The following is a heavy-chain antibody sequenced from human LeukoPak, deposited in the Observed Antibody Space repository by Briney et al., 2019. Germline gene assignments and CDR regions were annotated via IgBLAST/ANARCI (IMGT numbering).Heavy chain of an antibody. CDR1: GGSISSSTYY. CDR2: IYYSGST. V-gene: IGHV4-39*01. D-gene: IGHD6-13*01. CDR3: ARPLSGSSSWHGDAFDI. Sequence: PSETLSLTCTVSGGSISSSTYYWGWIRQPPGKGLEWIGSIYYSGSTYYNASLKSRVTISADTSKNQFSLKLSSVTAADTAVYYCARPLSGSSSWHGDAFDIWGQGTRVSVSS. J-gene: IGHJ3*02.